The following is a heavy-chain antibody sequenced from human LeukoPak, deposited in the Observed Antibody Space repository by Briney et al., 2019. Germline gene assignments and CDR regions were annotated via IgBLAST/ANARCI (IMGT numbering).Heavy chain of an antibody. Sequence: SETLSLTCTVSGGSISSYYWSWIRQPPGKGLEWIGCTYYSGSTNYNPSLKSRVTISVDTSKNQFSLKLSSVTAADTAVYYCARGGWVNCSGGSCYWYYFDYWGQGTLVTVSS. J-gene: IGHJ4*02. CDR2: TYYSGST. V-gene: IGHV4-59*12. CDR1: GGSISSYY. D-gene: IGHD2-15*01. CDR3: ARGGWVNCSGGSCYWYYFDY.